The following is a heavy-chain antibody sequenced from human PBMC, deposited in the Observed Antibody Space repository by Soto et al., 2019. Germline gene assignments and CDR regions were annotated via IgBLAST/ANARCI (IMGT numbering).Heavy chain of an antibody. D-gene: IGHD2-21*02. CDR3: ARDWPDTYCGGDCPLGYYYHGMDV. J-gene: IGHJ6*02. V-gene: IGHV1-2*04. Sequence: QVQLVQSGAEVKKAGASVNISCQASRYTFTGYFIHWVRQAPGLGLEWLGWINSDSGDTEYAQNFQGWVSMTRDTSISTVYMELRRLRSDDTAVYFCARDWPDTYCGGDCPLGYYYHGMDVWGQGTAVTVSS. CDR2: INSDSGDT. CDR1: RYTFTGYF.